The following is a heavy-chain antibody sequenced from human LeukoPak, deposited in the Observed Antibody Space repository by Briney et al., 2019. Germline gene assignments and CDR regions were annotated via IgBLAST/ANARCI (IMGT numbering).Heavy chain of an antibody. Sequence: GGSLRLSSAASGFSFSSYAMSWVRQAPGKGLEWVSAVSGSGGSTYYAASVKGRFTISRENSKNTLYLQMNSLRAEDTAVYYCAKEGDYDSSGYYKNWFDPWGQGTLVTVSS. CDR3: AKEGDYDSSGYYKNWFDP. V-gene: IGHV3-23*01. CDR1: GFSFSSYA. CDR2: VSGSGGST. D-gene: IGHD3-22*01. J-gene: IGHJ5*02.